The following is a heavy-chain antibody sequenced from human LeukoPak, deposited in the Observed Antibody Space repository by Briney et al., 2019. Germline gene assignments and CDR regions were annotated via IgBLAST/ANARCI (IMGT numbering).Heavy chain of an antibody. CDR1: GFTVSSNY. D-gene: IGHD3-10*01. CDR3: ARFGELYYFDY. CDR2: IYSDGST. V-gene: IGHV3-66*01. J-gene: IGHJ4*02. Sequence: GGSLRLSCAASGFTVSSNYMSWVRQAPGKGLEWVSVIYSDGSTYYADSVKGRFTISRDNSKNTLYLQMNSLRAEDTAVYYCARFGELYYFDYWGQGTLVTVSS.